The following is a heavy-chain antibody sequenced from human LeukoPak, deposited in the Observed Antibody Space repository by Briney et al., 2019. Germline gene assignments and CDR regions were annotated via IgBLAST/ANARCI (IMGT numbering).Heavy chain of an antibody. CDR1: GFAFNSQT. D-gene: IGHD6-6*01. CDR2: IKQDGGET. V-gene: IGHV3-7*03. CDR3: AKDIVGSSRD. Sequence: GGSLRLSCAASGFAFNSQTMSWVRQAPGEGLEWVASIKQDGGETYFADSVKGRFIISRDNSKNSLYLQMNSLRAEDTAVYYCAKDIVGSSRDWGQGTLVTVSS. J-gene: IGHJ4*02.